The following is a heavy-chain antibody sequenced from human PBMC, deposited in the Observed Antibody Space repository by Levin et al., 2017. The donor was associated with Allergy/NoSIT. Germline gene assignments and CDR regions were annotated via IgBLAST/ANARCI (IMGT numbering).Heavy chain of an antibody. CDR1: GFTFARSA. Sequence: SVKVSCQTSGFTFARSAIQWVRQARGQPLEWMAWTVIGSDNTKYAQKFRGRVTITRDMCTSTAYMELSSLKYEDTAVYYCAAELYINGQCCAFDIWGPGTVVTVSS. CDR2: TVIGSDNT. J-gene: IGHJ3*02. V-gene: IGHV1-58*02. D-gene: IGHD2-8*01. CDR3: AAELYINGQCCAFDI.